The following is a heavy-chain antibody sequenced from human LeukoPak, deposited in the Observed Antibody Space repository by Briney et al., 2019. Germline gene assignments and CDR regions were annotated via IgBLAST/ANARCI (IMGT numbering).Heavy chain of an antibody. CDR1: GGSFSGYY. V-gene: IGHV4-34*01. J-gene: IGHJ4*02. D-gene: IGHD6-13*01. CDR3: ARGQYSSSCPFDY. Sequence: SETLSLTCAVYGGSFSGYYWSWIRQPPGKGLEWIGEINHSGSTNYNPSLKSRVTISVDTSKNQFSLKLSSVTAADTAVYYCARGQYSSSCPFDYWGQGTLVTVSS. CDR2: INHSGST.